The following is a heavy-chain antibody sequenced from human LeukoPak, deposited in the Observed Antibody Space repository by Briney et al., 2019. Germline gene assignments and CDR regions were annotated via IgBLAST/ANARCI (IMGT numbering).Heavy chain of an antibody. CDR2: IWYDGSNK. D-gene: IGHD6-13*01. CDR3: ARPASPLGSSWYFDY. CDR1: GLTFSSYG. Sequence: PGRSLRLSCAASGLTFSSYGMHWVRQAPGKGLEWVAVIWYDGSNKYYADSVKGRFTISRDNSKNTLYLQMNSLRAEDTAVYYCARPASPLGSSWYFDYWGQGTLVTVSS. V-gene: IGHV3-33*01. J-gene: IGHJ4*02.